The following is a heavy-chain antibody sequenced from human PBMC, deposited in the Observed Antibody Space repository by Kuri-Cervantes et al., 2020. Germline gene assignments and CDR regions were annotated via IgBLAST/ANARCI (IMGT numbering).Heavy chain of an antibody. Sequence: GESLKISCAASGFTFSSSWMHWVCQAPEKGLEWVADIKCDGSEKYYADSVKGRFTISRDNSKNTLYLQMNSLRAEDTAVYYCAREHIVGATTRYYFDYWGQGTLVTVSS. CDR2: IKCDGSEK. CDR1: GFTFSSSW. D-gene: IGHD1-26*01. V-gene: IGHV3-52*01. J-gene: IGHJ4*02. CDR3: AREHIVGATTRYYFDY.